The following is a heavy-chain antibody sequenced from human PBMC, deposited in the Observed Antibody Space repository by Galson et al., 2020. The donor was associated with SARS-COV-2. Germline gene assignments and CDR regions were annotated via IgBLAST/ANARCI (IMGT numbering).Heavy chain of an antibody. V-gene: IGHV5-10-1*01. CDR2: IDPSDSYT. CDR1: AHNFANSW. CDR3: SRRRYNWFDP. J-gene: IGHJ5*02. D-gene: IGHD5-12*01. Sequence: HGESLKISCKDSAHNFANSWINWVRQTPGKGLEWMGRIDPSDSYTNYSPAFQGHVTMSVDKSITTAYLEWSSLRPSDTAIYYCSRRRYNWFDPWGQGTLVTVSS.